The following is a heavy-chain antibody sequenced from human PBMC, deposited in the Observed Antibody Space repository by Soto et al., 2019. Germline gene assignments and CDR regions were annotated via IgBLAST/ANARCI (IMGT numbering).Heavy chain of an antibody. Sequence: GASVTVSCKASGYTFTSYDINWVRQATGQGLEWMGWMNPNSGNTGYAQKFQGRVTMTRNTSISTAYMELSSLRSEDTAVYYCARLWFGAFRRPYYYYMDVWGKGTTVTVSS. J-gene: IGHJ6*03. D-gene: IGHD3-10*01. CDR3: ARLWFGAFRRPYYYYMDV. V-gene: IGHV1-8*01. CDR2: MNPNSGNT. CDR1: GYTFTSYD.